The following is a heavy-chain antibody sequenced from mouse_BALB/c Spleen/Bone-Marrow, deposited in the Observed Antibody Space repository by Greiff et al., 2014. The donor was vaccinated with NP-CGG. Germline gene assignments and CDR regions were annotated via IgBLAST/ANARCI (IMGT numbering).Heavy chain of an antibody. J-gene: IGHJ4*01. CDR1: GYTFTDYA. CDR2: ISTYSGNT. V-gene: IGHV1-67*01. Sequence: QVHVKQSGPELVRPGASVKISCKGSGYTFTDYAMHWVKQRHAKSLEWIGVISTYSGNTNYNQKFKGKATMTVDKSSSTAYMELARLTSEDSAIYYYASYGSSYYAMDHWGQGTSVTVSS. CDR3: ASYGSSYYAMDH. D-gene: IGHD1-1*01.